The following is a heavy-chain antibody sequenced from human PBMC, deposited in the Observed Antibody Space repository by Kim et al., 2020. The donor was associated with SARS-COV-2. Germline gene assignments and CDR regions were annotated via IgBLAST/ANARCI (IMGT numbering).Heavy chain of an antibody. CDR3: ARHGVWFGELFPPHFDY. J-gene: IGHJ4*02. Sequence: GESLKISCKGSGYSFTSYWIGWVRQMPGKGLEWMGIIYPGDSDTRYSPSFQGQVTISADKSISTAYLQWSSLKASDTAMYYCARHGVWFGELFPPHFDYWGQGTLVTVSS. CDR2: IYPGDSDT. CDR1: GYSFTSYW. D-gene: IGHD3-10*01. V-gene: IGHV5-51*01.